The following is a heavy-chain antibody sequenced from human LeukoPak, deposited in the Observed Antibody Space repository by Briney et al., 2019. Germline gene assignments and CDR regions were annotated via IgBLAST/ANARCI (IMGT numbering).Heavy chain of an antibody. CDR3: ARVNQLTGDSYLNWYFDL. Sequence: PQTLSLTCTVSGGSISTSNWWNWVRQPPGRGLEWIGEIYHSGSTNYNPSLKSRGTMSLDKSKNQFALALSSVTAGDTDVYYCARVNQLTGDSYLNWYFDLLGRGTLVTGSS. J-gene: IGHJ2*01. V-gene: IGHV4-4*03. CDR1: GGSISTSNW. CDR2: IYHSGST. D-gene: IGHD7-27*01.